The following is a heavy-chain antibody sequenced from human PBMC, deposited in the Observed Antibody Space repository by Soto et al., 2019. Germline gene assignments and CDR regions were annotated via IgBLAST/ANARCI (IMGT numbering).Heavy chain of an antibody. D-gene: IGHD1-1*01. CDR3: ARSNWNDDVHY. J-gene: IGHJ4*02. Sequence: PWGSLRLSCAASGFTFSSYSMNWVRQAPGKGLEWVSYITSSSSSIYYADSVKGRFTISRDNAKNSLYLQMSSLRDEDTAVYYCARSNWNDDVHYWGQGTLVTVSS. CDR2: ITSSSSSI. V-gene: IGHV3-48*02. CDR1: GFTFSSYS.